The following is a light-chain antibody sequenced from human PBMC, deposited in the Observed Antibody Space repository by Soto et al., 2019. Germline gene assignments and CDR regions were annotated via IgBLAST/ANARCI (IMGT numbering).Light chain of an antibody. V-gene: IGLV2-14*01. CDR3: SSYKSTSTPSYV. Sequence: QSVLPPAASLXGSTCRTLTLSCTETSSDVVGYNYVSWYKQHPGKAPKLMIYEVSNRPSVVSNRLSGSKSGNTASLTLSGRQAEDEADYYCSSYKSTSTPSYVFATWIKVP. CDR1: SSDVVGYNY. J-gene: IGLJ1*01. CDR2: EVS.